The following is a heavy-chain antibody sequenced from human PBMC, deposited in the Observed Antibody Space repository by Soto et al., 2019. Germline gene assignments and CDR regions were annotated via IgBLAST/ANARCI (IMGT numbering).Heavy chain of an antibody. Sequence: QLQLQESGSGLVRPSQTLSLTCAVSGGSNSSGGYSWNWIRQPPGKGLEWIGYIYHSGSTLYNPSLTRRVTISVDKSKNQCSLTLSSVTAADTAVYYCARDQLEGNWFDPWGQGTLVTVSS. CDR2: IYHSGST. V-gene: IGHV4-30-2*01. CDR3: ARDQLEGNWFDP. CDR1: GGSNSSGGYS. D-gene: IGHD1-1*01. J-gene: IGHJ5*02.